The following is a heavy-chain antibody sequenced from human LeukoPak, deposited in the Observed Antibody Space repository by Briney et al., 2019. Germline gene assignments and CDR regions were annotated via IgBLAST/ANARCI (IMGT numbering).Heavy chain of an antibody. CDR1: GGTFSSYA. J-gene: IGHJ6*03. CDR3: ASNRDAPPIAAAGPFYYYYYMDV. CDR2: IIPIFGTA. V-gene: IGHV1-69*06. D-gene: IGHD6-13*01. Sequence: LEASVKVSCKASGGTFSSYAISWVRQAPGQGLEWMGGIIPIFGTANYAQKFQGRVTITADKSTSTAYMELSSLRSEDTAVYYCASNRDAPPIAAAGPFYYYYYMDVWGKGTTVTVSS.